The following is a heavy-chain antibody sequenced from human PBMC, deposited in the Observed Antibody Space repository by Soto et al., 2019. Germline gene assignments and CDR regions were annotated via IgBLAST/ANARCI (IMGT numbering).Heavy chain of an antibody. Sequence: SVKVSCKASGGTFSSYAISCVRQAPGQGLEWMGGIIPIFGTANYAQKFQGRVTITADESTSTAYMELSSLRSEDTAVYYCAVGYYDSSGYYYPFDYWGQGTLVTVSS. CDR1: GGTFSSYA. D-gene: IGHD3-22*01. V-gene: IGHV1-69*13. CDR2: IIPIFGTA. CDR3: AVGYYDSSGYYYPFDY. J-gene: IGHJ4*02.